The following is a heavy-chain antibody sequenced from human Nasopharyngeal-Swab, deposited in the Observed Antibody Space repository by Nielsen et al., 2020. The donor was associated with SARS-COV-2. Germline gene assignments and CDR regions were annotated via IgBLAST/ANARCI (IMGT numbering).Heavy chain of an antibody. CDR1: GGSFSGYY. D-gene: IGHD2-15*01. Sequence: SQTLSLTCAVYGGSFSGYYWSWIRQPPGKGLEWIGYIYYSGSTYYNPSLKSRVTISVDTSKNQFSLKLSSVTAADTAVYYCARGVRVVVAVPDAFDIWGQGTMVTVSS. CDR2: IYYSGST. CDR3: ARGVRVVVAVPDAFDI. J-gene: IGHJ3*02. V-gene: IGHV4-30-4*01.